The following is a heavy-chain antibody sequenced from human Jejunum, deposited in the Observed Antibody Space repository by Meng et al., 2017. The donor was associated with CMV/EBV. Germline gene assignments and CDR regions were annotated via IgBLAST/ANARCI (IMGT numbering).Heavy chain of an antibody. CDR2: ISASGGAT. J-gene: IGHJ5*02. Sequence: ASGFPFNTYAMHCVRRAPGKGLEWVSAISASGGATYYADSVRGRFTISRDNSKSTLFLQMSSLRAEDTAVYYCAKGARVGGSGPDTWGQGTLVTVSS. CDR3: AKGARVGGSGPDT. CDR1: GFPFNTYA. V-gene: IGHV3-23*01. D-gene: IGHD2-15*01.